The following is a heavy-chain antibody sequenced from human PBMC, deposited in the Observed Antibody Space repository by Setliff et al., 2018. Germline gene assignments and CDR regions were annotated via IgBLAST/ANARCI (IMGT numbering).Heavy chain of an antibody. Sequence: PSETLSLTCTVSGDSISSYYWSWIRQPPGKGLEWIGYIYYSGSTNYNPSLKSRVTMSVATFENHFSLNLRSVTAADAAVYYCVRDRTAYSYGLDVWGQGTTVTVSS. D-gene: IGHD5-18*01. V-gene: IGHV4-59*01. CDR2: IYYSGST. CDR3: VRDRTAYSYGLDV. J-gene: IGHJ6*02. CDR1: GDSISSYY.